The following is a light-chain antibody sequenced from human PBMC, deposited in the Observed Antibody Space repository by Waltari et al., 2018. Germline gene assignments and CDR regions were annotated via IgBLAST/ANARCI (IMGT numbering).Light chain of an antibody. CDR1: QRITRW. J-gene: IGKJ4*02. V-gene: IGKV1-5*03. CDR2: KAS. Sequence: DIQMTQSPSTLSASVGDRVTITCRASQRITRWLAWYQQKAGKAPKLLIYKASILESGVPSRFSGGGSGTEFTLTISSLQPDYFATYYCQHYDSYSATFGRGTKVEIK. CDR3: QHYDSYSAT.